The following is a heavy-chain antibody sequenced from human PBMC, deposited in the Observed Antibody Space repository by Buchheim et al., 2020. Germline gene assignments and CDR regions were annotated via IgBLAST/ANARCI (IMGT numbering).Heavy chain of an antibody. Sequence: LQLLESGGGLVQPGGSLRLSCAASGFTFSSYAMSWVRQAPGKGLEWVAAIWSDGNNKFYADSVKGRFTISRDNSKNTLWLQMNSLRDEDTAVYYCARDPYNSGNYGAHWGQGTL. CDR1: GFTFSSYA. CDR2: IWSDGNNK. CDR3: ARDPYNSGNYGAH. J-gene: IGHJ4*02. V-gene: IGHV3-33*08. D-gene: IGHD3-10*01.